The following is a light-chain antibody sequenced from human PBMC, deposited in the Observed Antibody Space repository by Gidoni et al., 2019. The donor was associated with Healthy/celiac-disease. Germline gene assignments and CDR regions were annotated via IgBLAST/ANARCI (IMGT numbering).Light chain of an antibody. Sequence: GQRVTISCSGSSSNIGSNTVNWYQQLPGTAPKLLIYSNNQRPSGVPDRFSGSKSGTSASLAISGLQSEDEADYYCAAWDDSLNGFWVFGGGTELTVL. CDR3: AAWDDSLNGFWV. J-gene: IGLJ3*02. CDR1: SSNIGSNT. CDR2: SNN. V-gene: IGLV1-44*01.